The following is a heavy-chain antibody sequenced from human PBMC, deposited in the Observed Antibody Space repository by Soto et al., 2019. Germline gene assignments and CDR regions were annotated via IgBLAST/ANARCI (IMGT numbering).Heavy chain of an antibody. CDR1: AYTFTSYD. D-gene: IGHD2-15*01. V-gene: IGHV1-8*01. CDR2: INNKSGKT. J-gene: IGHJ6*04. Sequence: GSXKVSCKAAAYTFTSYDINSVRQATGQGLEWMGWINNKSGKTAYEQKLQGRVNMTRNNSITTAYIELSSMRSEDTAVYYCARGVAAASWGKGTTVSVSS. CDR3: ARGVAAAS.